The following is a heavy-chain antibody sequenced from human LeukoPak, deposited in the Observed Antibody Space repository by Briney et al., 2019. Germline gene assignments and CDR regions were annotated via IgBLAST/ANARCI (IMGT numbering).Heavy chain of an antibody. CDR3: ARADYYGSDGYYYGMDV. Sequence: GGSLRLSCEASGFTFTSYGMHWVRQAPGKGLEWVSYISSSGSTIYHADSVKGRFTISRDNAKNSLYLQMNSLRAEDTAVYYCARADYYGSDGYYYGMDVWGQGTTVTVSS. V-gene: IGHV3-48*03. CDR1: GFTFTSYG. CDR2: ISSSGSTI. D-gene: IGHD3-10*01. J-gene: IGHJ6*02.